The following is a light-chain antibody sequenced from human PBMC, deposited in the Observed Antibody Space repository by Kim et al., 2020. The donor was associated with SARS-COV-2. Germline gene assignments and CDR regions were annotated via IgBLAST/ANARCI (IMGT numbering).Light chain of an antibody. CDR1: QSISTN. J-gene: IGKJ4*01. CDR3: QQSNSTPRT. V-gene: IGKV1-39*01. CDR2: AAS. Sequence: ASVGDRVTITCRASQSISTNLNWYQQKSGKAPKLLIYAASSLQGGVPSRFSGSGSGTDFTLTISSLQPEDSATYYCQQSNSTPRTFGGGTKVDIK.